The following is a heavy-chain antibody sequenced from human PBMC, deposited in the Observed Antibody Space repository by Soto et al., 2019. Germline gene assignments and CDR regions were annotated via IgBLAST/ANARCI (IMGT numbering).Heavy chain of an antibody. Sequence: GGSLRLSCAASGFTLSSYAMSWVRQAPGKGLEWVSAISGSGNRTFHADSVKGRFTISRDNSKNALYLQMNSLRVEDTAVYYCAKEVTSGSYSHYYYGLDVWGQGTTVTVSS. D-gene: IGHD1-26*01. CDR2: ISGSGNRT. J-gene: IGHJ6*02. CDR1: GFTLSSYA. CDR3: AKEVTSGSYSHYYYGLDV. V-gene: IGHV3-23*01.